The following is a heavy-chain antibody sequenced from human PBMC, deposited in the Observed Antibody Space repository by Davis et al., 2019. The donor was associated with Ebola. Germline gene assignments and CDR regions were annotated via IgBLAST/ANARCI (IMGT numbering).Heavy chain of an antibody. CDR2: VDHSGST. J-gene: IGHJ6*02. CDR1: GGSISSGGYY. V-gene: IGHV4-61*08. CDR3: AREVRYYYYYGMDV. Sequence: MPSETLSLTCTVSGGSISSGGYYWSWIRQPPGKGLEWIGEVDHSGSTNYNPSFRSRVIVSEDASKNQFSLKLTSVTAADTAVYYCAREVRYYYYYGMDVWGQGTTVTVSS.